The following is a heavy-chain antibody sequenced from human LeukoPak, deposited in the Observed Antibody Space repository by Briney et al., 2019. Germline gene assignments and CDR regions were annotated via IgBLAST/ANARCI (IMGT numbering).Heavy chain of an antibody. CDR3: ANGYSYVRAY. J-gene: IGHJ4*02. CDR1: GFTFSDYY. CDR2: MSSSGSII. D-gene: IGHD5-12*01. Sequence: GSLRLSCAASGFTFSDYYMSWIRQTPGKGLEWLSYMSSSGSIIWYADSVKGRFTISRDNAKNSLYLQMNSLRAEDTAVYYCANGYSYVRAYWGQGTLVTVSS. V-gene: IGHV3-11*01.